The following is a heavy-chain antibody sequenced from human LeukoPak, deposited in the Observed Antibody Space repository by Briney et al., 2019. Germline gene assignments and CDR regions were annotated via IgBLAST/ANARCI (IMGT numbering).Heavy chain of an antibody. V-gene: IGHV4-39*07. Sequence: SETLSLTCTVSGGSISSSSYYWGWIRQPPVKGLEYIGSIYYSGSTYYNPSLKSRVTISVDTSKNQFSLKLSSVTAADTAVYYCARVSSSWYQDWYFDLWGRGTLVTVSS. J-gene: IGHJ2*01. CDR1: GGSISSSSYY. CDR3: ARVSSSWYQDWYFDL. D-gene: IGHD6-13*01. CDR2: IYYSGST.